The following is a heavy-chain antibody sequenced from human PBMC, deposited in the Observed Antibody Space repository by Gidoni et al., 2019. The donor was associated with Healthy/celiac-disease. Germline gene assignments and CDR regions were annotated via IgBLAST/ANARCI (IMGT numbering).Heavy chain of an antibody. J-gene: IGHJ5*02. V-gene: IGHV4-39*01. Sequence: VSGGSISSSSYYWGWIRQPPGKGLEWIGSIYYSGSTYYNPSLKSRVTISVDTSKNQFSLKLSSVTAADTAVYYCARHSIVVVPAAMMFGCIWFDPWGQGTLVTVSS. CDR3: ARHSIVVVPAAMMFGCIWFDP. CDR1: GGSISSSSYY. D-gene: IGHD2-2*01. CDR2: IYYSGST.